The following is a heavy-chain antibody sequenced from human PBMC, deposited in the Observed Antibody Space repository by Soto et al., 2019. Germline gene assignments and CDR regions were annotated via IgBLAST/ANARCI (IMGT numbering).Heavy chain of an antibody. V-gene: IGHV4-4*02. CDR3: AREGGSIAARVGRWFDP. J-gene: IGHJ5*02. D-gene: IGHD6-6*01. CDR2: IYHSEST. CDR1: GGSSSSSNW. Sequence: QVQLQESGPGLVKPSGTLSLTCAVSGGSSSSSNWWSWVSQPPGKGLEWIGEIYHSESTNYNPSLKCRGTRSVDKSKNQFSLKLISVTAADTVVYYCAREGGSIAARVGRWFDPWGQGTLVTVSS.